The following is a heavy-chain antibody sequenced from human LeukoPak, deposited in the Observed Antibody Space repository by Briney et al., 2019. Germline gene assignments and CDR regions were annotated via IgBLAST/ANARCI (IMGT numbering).Heavy chain of an antibody. Sequence: GGSLRLSCVASGFTFNSYVMNWVRQAPGKGLEWVSSISDSGGSTYYADSVKGRFTVSRDNSKNTLYLKMNSLRAEDTAVYYCAKSYNGYESKPDYWGQGTLVTVSS. D-gene: IGHD5-12*01. CDR3: AKSYNGYESKPDY. CDR1: GFTFNSYV. V-gene: IGHV3-23*01. CDR2: ISDSGGST. J-gene: IGHJ4*02.